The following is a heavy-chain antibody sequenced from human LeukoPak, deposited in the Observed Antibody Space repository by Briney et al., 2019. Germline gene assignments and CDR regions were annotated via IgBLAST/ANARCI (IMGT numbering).Heavy chain of an antibody. CDR2: IDYSGDT. J-gene: IGHJ5*02. CDR3: SRDPPGLRYFDP. V-gene: IGHV4-59*11. CDR1: GGSISSHY. D-gene: IGHD3-9*01. Sequence: PSKTLSLTCTVSGGSISSHYWSWIRQPPGKALEWIAFIDYSGDTNSNPSLKSRVTIPLDTSKNQFSLRLNFVTAADTAFYYCSRDPPGLRYFDPWGQGTLVTVSS.